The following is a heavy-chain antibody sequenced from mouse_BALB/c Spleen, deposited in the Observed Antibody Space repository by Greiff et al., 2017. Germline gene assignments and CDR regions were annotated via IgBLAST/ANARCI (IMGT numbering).Heavy chain of an antibody. D-gene: IGHD2-10*02. CDR3: TRRGYGNYGNYAMDY. V-gene: IGHV1-5*01. CDR1: GYTFTSYW. J-gene: IGHJ4*01. Sequence: VQLQQSGTVLARPGASVKMSCKASGYTFTSYWMHWVKQRPGQGLEWIGAIYPGNSDTSYNQKFKGKAKLTAVTSTSTAYMELSSLTNEDSAVYYCTRRGYGNYGNYAMDYWGQGTSVTVSS. CDR2: IYPGNSDT.